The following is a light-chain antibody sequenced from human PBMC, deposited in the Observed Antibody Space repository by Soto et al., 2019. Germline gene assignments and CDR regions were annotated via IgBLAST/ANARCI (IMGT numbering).Light chain of an antibody. CDR3: SSYTSSSTVV. V-gene: IGLV2-14*01. CDR1: SSDVCGYNY. CDR2: DVS. J-gene: IGLJ2*01. Sequence: QSALTQPASVSGSPGQSSTISCTGTSSDVCGYNYVSWYQQHPGKAPKLMIYDVSNRPSGVSNRFSGSKSGNTASLTISGLQAEDEADYYCSSYTSSSTVVFGGGTKLPVL.